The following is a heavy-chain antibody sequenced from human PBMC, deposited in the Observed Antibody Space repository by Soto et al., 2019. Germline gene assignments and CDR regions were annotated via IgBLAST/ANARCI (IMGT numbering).Heavy chain of an antibody. CDR3: AKDQVGCCPNWFDP. CDR2: ISVSGGTT. J-gene: IGHJ5*02. Sequence: EVQLLESGGGLVQPGGSLRLSCAASGFTFSNYAMSWVRQAPGKGLEWVSGISVSGGTTYYADSVKGRFTISRDISKNTLYLQMNSLRAEDTAVYYCAKDQVGCCPNWFDPWGQGTLVTVSS. V-gene: IGHV3-23*01. CDR1: GFTFSNYA. D-gene: IGHD1-26*01.